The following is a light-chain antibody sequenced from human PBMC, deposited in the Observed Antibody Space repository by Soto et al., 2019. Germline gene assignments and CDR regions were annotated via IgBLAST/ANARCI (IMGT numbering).Light chain of an antibody. CDR2: GNN. CDR1: SSNIGAGYD. CDR3: QSYDSSLRAVV. Sequence: QSVLTQSPSVSGAPGQRVTISCTASSSNIGAGYDVQWYQQLPGTAPKLLIYGNNNRPSGVPGRLSGSKSGTSASLAITGLQAEDEADYYCQSYDSSLRAVVFGGGTKLTVL. V-gene: IGLV1-40*01. J-gene: IGLJ2*01.